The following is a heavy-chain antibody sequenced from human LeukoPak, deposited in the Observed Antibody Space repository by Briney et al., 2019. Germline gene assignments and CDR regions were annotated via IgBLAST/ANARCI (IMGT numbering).Heavy chain of an antibody. D-gene: IGHD2-2*01. CDR1: GDSITRDDY. J-gene: IGHJ6*03. CDR2: IHHSGNT. CDR3: ARHSNVVGRPGYMDV. V-gene: IGHV4-38-2*01. Sequence: SESLSLTCVVYGDSITRDDYWGGIRQPPGKGLEWLGSIHHSGNTYHNASLKSRVIISLDMSKNQFSLRLTSVTAADAAVYFSARHSNVVGRPGYMDVWGKGTTVAVSS.